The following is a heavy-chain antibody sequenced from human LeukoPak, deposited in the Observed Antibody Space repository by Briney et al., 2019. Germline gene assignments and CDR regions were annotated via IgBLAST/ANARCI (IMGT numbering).Heavy chain of an antibody. D-gene: IGHD2-15*01. J-gene: IGHJ6*02. Sequence: SETLSLTCAVYGGSFSGYSWSWIRQPPGKGLEWIGEINHSGSTNYNPSLKSRVTISVDTSKNQFSLMLSSVTAADTAVFYCARGAFASGYCSGGSCQRNYGMDIWGQGTTVTVSS. CDR2: INHSGST. CDR3: ARGAFASGYCSGGSCQRNYGMDI. CDR1: GGSFSGYS. V-gene: IGHV4-34*01.